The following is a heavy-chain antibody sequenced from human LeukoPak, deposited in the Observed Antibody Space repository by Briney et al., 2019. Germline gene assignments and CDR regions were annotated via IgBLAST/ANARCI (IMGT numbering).Heavy chain of an antibody. CDR3: AKAGPLIVVVVAAPLDY. V-gene: IGHV3-30*18. D-gene: IGHD2-15*01. J-gene: IGHJ4*02. Sequence: GGSLRLSCAASGFTFSSYGMHWVRQAPGKGLEWVAVISYDGSNKYYADSVKGRFTISRDNSKNTLYLQMNGLRAEDTAVYYCAKAGPLIVVVVAAPLDYWGQGTLVTVSS. CDR1: GFTFSSYG. CDR2: ISYDGSNK.